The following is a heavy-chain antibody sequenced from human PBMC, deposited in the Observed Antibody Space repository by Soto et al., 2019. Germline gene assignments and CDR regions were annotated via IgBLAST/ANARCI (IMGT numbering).Heavy chain of an antibody. CDR3: ARDGHAYDFWSGYTRGFDY. CDR1: GYTFTSYA. J-gene: IGHJ4*02. CDR2: INAGNGNT. D-gene: IGHD3-3*01. V-gene: IGHV1-3*01. Sequence: RASVKVSCKASGYTFTSYAMHWVRQAPGQRLEWMGWINAGNGNTKYSQKFQGRVTITRDTSASTAYMELSSLRSEDTAVYYCARDGHAYDFWSGYTRGFDYWGQGTLVTVS.